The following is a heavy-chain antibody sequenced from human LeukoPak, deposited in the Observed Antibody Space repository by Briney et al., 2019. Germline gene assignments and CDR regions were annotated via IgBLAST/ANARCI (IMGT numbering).Heavy chain of an antibody. CDR3: ARTYYDYVWGSYRNFDY. D-gene: IGHD3-16*02. CDR2: MNPNSGNT. CDR1: GYTFTSYD. Sequence: VASVKVSCKASGYTFTSYDVNWVRQATGQGLEWMGWMNPNSGNTGYAQKFQGRVTMTRDTSISTAYMELSRLRSDDTAVYYCARTYYDYVWGSYRNFDYWGQGTLVTVSS. V-gene: IGHV1-8*01. J-gene: IGHJ4*02.